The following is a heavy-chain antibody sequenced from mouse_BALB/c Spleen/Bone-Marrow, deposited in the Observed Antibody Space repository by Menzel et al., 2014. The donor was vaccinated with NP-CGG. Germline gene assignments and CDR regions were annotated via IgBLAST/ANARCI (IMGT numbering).Heavy chain of an antibody. D-gene: IGHD2-3*01. Sequence: VMLVESGAELVRPGVSVKISCKGSGYTFTDYASHWVKQSHAKSLEWIGIISTYYGDASYNQKFKGKATMTVDKSSSTAYMELARLTSEDSAIYYCARSDGFDYWGQGTTLTVSS. V-gene: IGHV1S137*01. CDR1: GYTFTDYA. CDR2: ISTYYGDA. CDR3: ARSDGFDY. J-gene: IGHJ2*01.